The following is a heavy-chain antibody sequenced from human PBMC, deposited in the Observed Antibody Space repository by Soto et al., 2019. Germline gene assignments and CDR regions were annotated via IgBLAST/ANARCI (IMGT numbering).Heavy chain of an antibody. CDR1: GGTFSSYA. V-gene: IGHV1-69*13. CDR3: ARPLWRDDYNWGYFDL. CDR2: IIPIFGTA. Sequence: ASVKVSCKASGGTFSSYAISWVRQVPGQGLEWMGGIIPIFGTANYAQKFQGRVTITADESTSTAYMELSSLRSEDTAVYYCARPLWRDDYNWGYFDLWGRGTLVTVSS. D-gene: IGHD4-4*01. J-gene: IGHJ2*01.